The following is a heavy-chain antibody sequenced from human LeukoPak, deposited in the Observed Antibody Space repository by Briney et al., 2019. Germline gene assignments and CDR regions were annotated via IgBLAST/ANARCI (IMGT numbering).Heavy chain of an antibody. CDR3: AIGGIGARLAYGWFDL. Sequence: GGSLRLSCAASGFTFSSYWMHWVRQAPGKGLVWVSRTYSGGSTTSYADSVRGRFTSSRDNAKNTLYLQMSSLRPEDTAVYYCAIGGIGARLAYGWFDLWGQGTLVTVSS. D-gene: IGHD6-6*01. CDR1: GFTFSSYW. V-gene: IGHV3-74*01. J-gene: IGHJ5*02. CDR2: TYSGGSTT.